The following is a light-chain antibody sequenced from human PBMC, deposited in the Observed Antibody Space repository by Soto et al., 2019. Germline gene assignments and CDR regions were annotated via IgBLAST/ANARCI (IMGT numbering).Light chain of an antibody. J-gene: IGKJ4*02. Sequence: DIQMTQSPSTLSASVGDRVTITCRASQSVSTWLAWYQQKPGRAPNPLTYKASTLESGVTSRFTGSGSGTEFTLTISSLQPNDSATYDSQQDDRYSLTFGGGTEVEIK. CDR2: KAS. V-gene: IGKV1-5*03. CDR1: QSVSTW. CDR3: QQDDRYSLT.